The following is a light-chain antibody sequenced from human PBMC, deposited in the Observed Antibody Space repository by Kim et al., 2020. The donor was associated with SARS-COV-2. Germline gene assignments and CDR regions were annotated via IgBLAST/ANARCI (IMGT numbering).Light chain of an antibody. Sequence: EIVLTQSPATLSLSPGERATLSCRASQSVSSYLAWYQQKPGQAPRLLIYDASNRATGIPARFSGSGSGTDFTLTINSLEPEDFAVYYCQQRSNWSFGGGTKVDIK. CDR1: QSVSSY. J-gene: IGKJ4*01. CDR2: DAS. V-gene: IGKV3-11*01. CDR3: QQRSNWS.